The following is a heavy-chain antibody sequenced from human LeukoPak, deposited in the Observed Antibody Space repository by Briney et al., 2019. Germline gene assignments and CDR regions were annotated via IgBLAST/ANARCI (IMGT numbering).Heavy chain of an antibody. CDR3: ARRDVGRYSFDH. V-gene: IGHV4-31*03. CDR2: ISYSGST. Sequence: SEALSLTCTVSGGSISSGGYYWSWIRQLPGKGLEWIGYISYSGSTYYNPSLKSRVTISVDTSKNQFSLKLSSVTAADTAVYYCARRDVGRYSFDHWGQGTLVTVSS. CDR1: GGSISSGGYY. J-gene: IGHJ4*02. D-gene: IGHD5-24*01.